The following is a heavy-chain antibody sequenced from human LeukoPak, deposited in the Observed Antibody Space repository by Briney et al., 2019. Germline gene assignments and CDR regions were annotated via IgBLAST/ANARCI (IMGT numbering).Heavy chain of an antibody. CDR1: GFTFSSYW. Sequence: QTGGSLRLSCAASGFTFSSYWMHWVRQAPGKGLVWVSRIKSDGSTNYADSVKGRFTISRDNAKNTLSLQMNSLRAEDTGVYYCARAPSEIGGYYPEYFRHWGQGTLVTV. D-gene: IGHD3-22*01. V-gene: IGHV3-74*01. CDR2: IKSDGST. J-gene: IGHJ1*01. CDR3: ARAPSEIGGYYPEYFRH.